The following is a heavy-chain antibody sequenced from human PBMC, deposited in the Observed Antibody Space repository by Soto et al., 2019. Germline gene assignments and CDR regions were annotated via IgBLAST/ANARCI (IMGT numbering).Heavy chain of an antibody. J-gene: IGHJ3*02. D-gene: IGHD6-19*01. CDR3: ARDANSSGWYSRAIDI. V-gene: IGHV3-11*01. CDR2: ISSSGSTI. CDR1: GFTFSDYY. Sequence: PGGSLRLSCAASGFTFSDYYMSWIRQAPGKGLEWVSYISSSGSTIYYADSVKGRFTISRDNAKNSLYLQMNSLRAEDTAVYYCARDANSSGWYSRAIDIWGQGTMVTVSS.